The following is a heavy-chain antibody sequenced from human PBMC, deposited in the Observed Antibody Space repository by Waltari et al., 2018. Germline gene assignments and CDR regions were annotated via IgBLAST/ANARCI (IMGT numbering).Heavy chain of an antibody. Sequence: QVQLVQSGAEVKKPGSSVKVSCKASGGTFSSYAISWVRQAPGQGLEWMGGIIPILGIANYAQKFQGRVTITADDSTSTAYMELSSLRSEDTAVYYCARDARDGDYLGAFDIWGQGTMVTVSS. V-gene: IGHV1-69*04. D-gene: IGHD4-17*01. CDR2: IIPILGIA. CDR1: GGTFSSYA. J-gene: IGHJ3*02. CDR3: ARDARDGDYLGAFDI.